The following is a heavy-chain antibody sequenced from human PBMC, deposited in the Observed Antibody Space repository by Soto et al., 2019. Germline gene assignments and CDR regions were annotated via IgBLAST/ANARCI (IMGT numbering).Heavy chain of an antibody. CDR1: GFTFSSYA. D-gene: IGHD5-18*01. CDR2: ISYDGSNK. J-gene: IGHJ5*02. Sequence: GGSLRLSCAASGFTFSSYAMHWVRQAPGKGLEWVAVISYDGSNKYYADSVKGRFTISRDNSKNTLYLQMNSLRAEDTAVYYCARDQSIVDTAMTPWGQGTLVTVSS. CDR3: ARDQSIVDTAMTP. V-gene: IGHV3-30-3*01.